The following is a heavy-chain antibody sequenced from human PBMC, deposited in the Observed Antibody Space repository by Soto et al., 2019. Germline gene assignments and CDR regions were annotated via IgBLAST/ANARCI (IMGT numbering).Heavy chain of an antibody. CDR3: ARDQALGFVGYYYYGMDV. D-gene: IGHD3-16*02. V-gene: IGHV1-69*06. CDR2: IIPIFGTA. CDR1: GGTFSSYA. Sequence: SVKVSCKASGGTFSSYAISWVRQAPGQGLEWMGGIIPIFGTANYAQKFQGRVTITADKSTSTAYMELSSLRSEDTAVYYCARDQALGFVGYYYYGMDVWGQGTTVTVYS. J-gene: IGHJ6*02.